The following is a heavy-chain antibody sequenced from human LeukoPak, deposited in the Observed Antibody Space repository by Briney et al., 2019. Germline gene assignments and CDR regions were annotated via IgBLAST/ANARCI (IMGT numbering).Heavy chain of an antibody. J-gene: IGHJ6*02. CDR3: VRYDYYHGMDV. CDR2: IYYSGST. CDR1: GGSISSYY. V-gene: IGHV4-59*01. Sequence: PSETLSLTCTVSGGSISSYYWSWIRQPPGKGLEWIGYIYYSGSTNYNPSLKSRVTISIDTSKNQFSLKLSSVTAADTAVYYCVRYDYYHGMDVWGQGTTVTVSS.